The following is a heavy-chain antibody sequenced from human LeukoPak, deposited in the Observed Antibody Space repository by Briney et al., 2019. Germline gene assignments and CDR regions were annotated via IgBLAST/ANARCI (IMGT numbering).Heavy chain of an antibody. CDR2: ISGSGGST. V-gene: IGHV3-23*01. CDR1: GFTFSSYA. CDR3: AKDHRAYYYDSSGYYYFDY. D-gene: IGHD3-22*01. J-gene: IGHJ4*02. Sequence: GGSLRLSCAASGFTFSSYAMSWVRQAPGKGLEWVSAISGSGGSTYYADSVKGRFTISRDNSKNTLYLQMNSLRAEDTAVYYCAKDHRAYYYDSSGYYYFDYWGQGTLVTVSS.